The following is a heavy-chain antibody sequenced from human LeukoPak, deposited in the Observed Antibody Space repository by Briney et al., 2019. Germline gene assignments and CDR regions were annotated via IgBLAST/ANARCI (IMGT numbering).Heavy chain of an antibody. Sequence: SETLSLTCAVYGGSFSGYYWSWIRQPPGKGLEWIGEINHSGSTNYNPSLKSRVTISVDTSKNQFSLKLSSVTAADTAVYYCAGGRGRRQLERHKGSFDPWGQGTLVTVSS. J-gene: IGHJ5*02. CDR3: AGGRGRRQLERHKGSFDP. CDR2: INHSGST. CDR1: GGSFSGYY. D-gene: IGHD1-1*01. V-gene: IGHV4-34*01.